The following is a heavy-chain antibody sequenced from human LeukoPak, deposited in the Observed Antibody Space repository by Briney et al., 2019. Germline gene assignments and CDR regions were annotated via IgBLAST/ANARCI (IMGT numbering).Heavy chain of an antibody. CDR1: GFTFSSYW. J-gene: IGHJ6*03. CDR3: ARDGSSGWYGFDYYYYYMDV. V-gene: IGHV3-74*01. D-gene: IGHD6-19*01. Sequence: GGSLGLSCAASGFTFSSYWMHWVRQAPGKGLVWVSRINSDGSSTSYADSVKGRFTISRDNAKNTLYLQMNSLRAEDTAVYYCARDGSSGWYGFDYYYYYMDVWGKGTTVTVSS. CDR2: INSDGSST.